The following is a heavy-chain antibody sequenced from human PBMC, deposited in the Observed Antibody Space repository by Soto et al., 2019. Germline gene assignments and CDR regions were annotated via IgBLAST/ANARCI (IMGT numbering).Heavy chain of an antibody. CDR3: AADTVTLYYSYYGLDV. V-gene: IGHV4-39*01. D-gene: IGHD4-17*01. CDR1: GGSISSRSYY. CDR2: MYYSGST. Sequence: QLQLQESGPGLVKPSETLSLTCAVSGGSISSRSYYWGWIRQPPGKGLEWIGSMYYSGSTYYNPSLKSRVSLSVDTSKNQFSLRLRSVTAADPAVYYCAADTVTLYYSYYGLDVWGQGTTVTVSS. J-gene: IGHJ6*02.